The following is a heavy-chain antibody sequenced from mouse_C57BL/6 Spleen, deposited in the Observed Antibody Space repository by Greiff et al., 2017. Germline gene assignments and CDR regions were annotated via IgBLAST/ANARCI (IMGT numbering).Heavy chain of an antibody. V-gene: IGHV1-85*01. Sequence: QVQLQQSGPELVKPGASVKLSCKASGYTFTSYDINWVKQRPGQGLEWIGWIYPRDGSTKYNEKFKGKATLTVDPSSSTAYMELHSLTSEDSAVYFCARSNFSYYGSSPWYFDVWGTGTTVTVSS. CDR3: ARSNFSYYGSSPWYFDV. D-gene: IGHD1-1*01. J-gene: IGHJ1*03. CDR2: IYPRDGST. CDR1: GYTFTSYD.